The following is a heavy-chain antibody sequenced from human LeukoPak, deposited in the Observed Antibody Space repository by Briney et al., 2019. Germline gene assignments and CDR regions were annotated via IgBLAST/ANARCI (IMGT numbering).Heavy chain of an antibody. V-gene: IGHV3-7*01. CDR2: IKQDGSEG. Sequence: GDSLRLSCATSGFNFSTYFMSWVRQATGKGLEWLATIKQDGSEGRYAESVKARFTISRDNAKSSLYLQINSLRAEDTAIYYCARRFFYDSNSYYRHFDSWGQGTLVAVSS. D-gene: IGHD2-2*02. CDR3: ARRFFYDSNSYYRHFDS. J-gene: IGHJ4*02. CDR1: GFNFSTYF.